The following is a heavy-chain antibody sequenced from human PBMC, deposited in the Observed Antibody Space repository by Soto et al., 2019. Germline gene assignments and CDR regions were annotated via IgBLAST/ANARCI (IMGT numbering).Heavy chain of an antibody. V-gene: IGHV3-30*18. Sequence: QVQLVESGGGVVQPGRSLRLSCAASGFTFSTHGMHWVGQAPGKGLEWVAVISFDGSHEYNADSVNGRFTISRDNTRNTLYLQMDSLRAEDKAVYYCAKARGFFGVVIKADYFYYMDVWGRGTMGTV. CDR1: GFTFSTHG. D-gene: IGHD3-3*01. CDR3: AKARGFFGVVIKADYFYYMDV. CDR2: ISFDGSHE. J-gene: IGHJ6*01.